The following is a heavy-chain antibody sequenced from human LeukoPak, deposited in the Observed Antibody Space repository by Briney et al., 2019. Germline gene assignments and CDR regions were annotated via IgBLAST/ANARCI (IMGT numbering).Heavy chain of an antibody. D-gene: IGHD4-17*01. Sequence: PGRSLRLSCAASGFTFRGNGMHSVRQAPGKRREGVAIIWDDGSNRYYADSVKGRFTISRDNSKNTLFLQMNSLTAEDTAVYYCARDQGTSVTAMVGGHFDYWGPGTLVTVSS. CDR3: ARDQGTSVTAMVGGHFDY. V-gene: IGHV3-33*01. J-gene: IGHJ4*02. CDR1: GFTFRGNG. CDR2: IWDDGSNR.